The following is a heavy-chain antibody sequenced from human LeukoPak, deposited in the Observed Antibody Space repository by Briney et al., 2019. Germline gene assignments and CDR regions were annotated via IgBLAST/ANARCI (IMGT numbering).Heavy chain of an antibody. D-gene: IGHD5-18*01. V-gene: IGHV4-59*01. J-gene: IGHJ6*03. CDR3: ARDVGRGYSYAGYMDV. CDR2: IYYSGST. CDR1: GGSISSYY. Sequence: KASETLSLTCTVSGGSISSYYWSWIRQPPGKGLEWIGYIYYSGSTNYNPSLKSRVTISVDTSKKQFSLKLNSVTAADTAVYYCARDVGRGYSYAGYMDVWGKGTTVTVSS.